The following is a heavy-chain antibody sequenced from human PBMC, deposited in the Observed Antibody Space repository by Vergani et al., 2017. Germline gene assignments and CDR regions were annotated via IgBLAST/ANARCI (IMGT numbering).Heavy chain of an antibody. J-gene: IGHJ3*02. CDR1: GFTFDDYA. V-gene: IGHV3-9*01. CDR3: AKEGVEKDAFDI. Sequence: EVQLVESGGGLVRPGRSLRLSCAASGFTFDDYAMHWVRQAPGKGLEWVSGISWNSGSIGYADSVKGRFTISRDNAKNSLYLQMNSLRAEDTALYYCAKEGVEKDAFDIWGQGTMVTVSS. D-gene: IGHD3-3*01. CDR2: ISWNSGSI.